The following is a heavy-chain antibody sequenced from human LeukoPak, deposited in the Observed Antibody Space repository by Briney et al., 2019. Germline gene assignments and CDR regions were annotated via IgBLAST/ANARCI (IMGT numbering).Heavy chain of an antibody. CDR1: GGSISSSSYY. CDR3: ASARQQLVGYNWFDP. Sequence: PSETLSLTCTVSGGSISSSSYYWGWIRQPPGKGLEWIGSIYYSGSTYYNPSLKSRVTISVDTSKNQFSLKLSSVTAADTAVYYRASARQQLVGYNWFDPWGQGTLVTVSS. V-gene: IGHV4-39*07. J-gene: IGHJ5*02. CDR2: IYYSGST. D-gene: IGHD6-6*01.